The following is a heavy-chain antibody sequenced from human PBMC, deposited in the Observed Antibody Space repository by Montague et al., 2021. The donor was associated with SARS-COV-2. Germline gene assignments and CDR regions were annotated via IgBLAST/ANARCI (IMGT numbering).Heavy chain of an antibody. V-gene: IGHV4-39*07. J-gene: IGHJ5*02. CDR1: GGSITGSSYY. CDR3: ARPGRDRSAWEPWDWFDP. D-gene: IGHD3-22*01. CDR2: IFYSGST. Sequence: SETLSLTCTVSGGSITGSSYYWAWVRRSPGKGLEWLGSIFYSGSTYDNPSLKSRVTMSLDTSKNQLSLNLTSVTAADTAVYYCARPGRDRSAWEPWDWFDPWGQGIAVTVSS.